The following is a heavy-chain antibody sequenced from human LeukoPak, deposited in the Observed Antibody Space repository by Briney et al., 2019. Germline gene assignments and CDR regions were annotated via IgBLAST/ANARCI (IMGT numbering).Heavy chain of an antibody. D-gene: IGHD3-9*01. V-gene: IGHV4-59*12. J-gene: IGHJ6*03. CDR3: ARWSGMSYYDILTGYPLYYYYMDV. Sequence: PSETLPLTCTVSGGSISSYYWSWIRQPPGKGLEWIGYIYYSGSTNYNPSLKSRVTISVDTSKNQFSLKLSSVTAADTAVYYCARWSGMSYYDILTGYPLYYYYMDVWGKGTTVTISS. CDR2: IYYSGST. CDR1: GGSISSYY.